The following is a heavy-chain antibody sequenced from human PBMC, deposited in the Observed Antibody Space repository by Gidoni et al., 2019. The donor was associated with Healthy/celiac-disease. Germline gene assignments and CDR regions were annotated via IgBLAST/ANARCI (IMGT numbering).Heavy chain of an antibody. J-gene: IGHJ3*02. CDR3: ARDLGGDGDYGVRDAFAI. CDR2: IYHRGST. D-gene: IGHD4-17*01. V-gene: IGHV4-30-2*01. CDR1: VASMSVGAYS. Sequence: QPQIRESGAGLVTPSQTLSPTTPVSVASMSVGAYSWSWLRQQPGKGLEWIGYIYHRGSTYYNPSLKSRVTISVVRFKNQFSLKLSSVTAADTTVYYCARDLGGDGDYGVRDAFAIWGQGTMVTVSS.